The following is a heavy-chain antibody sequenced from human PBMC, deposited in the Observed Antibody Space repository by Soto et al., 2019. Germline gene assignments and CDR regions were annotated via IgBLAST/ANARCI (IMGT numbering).Heavy chain of an antibody. CDR1: GGSISSSSYY. CDR2: IYYSGST. V-gene: IGHV4-39*01. CDR3: ASNRQWLVRGRDY. Sequence: SDTLSLTCTVSGGSISSSSYYWGWIRQPPGKGLEWIGSIYYSGSTYYNPSLKSRVTISVDTSKNQFSLKLSSVTAADTAVYYCASNRQWLVRGRDYWGQGTLVTVSS. D-gene: IGHD6-19*01. J-gene: IGHJ4*02.